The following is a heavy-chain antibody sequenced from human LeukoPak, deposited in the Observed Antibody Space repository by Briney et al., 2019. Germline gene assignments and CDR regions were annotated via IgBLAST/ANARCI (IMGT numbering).Heavy chain of an antibody. J-gene: IGHJ3*01. D-gene: IGHD2-15*01. V-gene: IGHV3-15*01. Sequence: GGALRLPCAASGFTFSNAWMSWVRQAPGKGLEWVGRIKSKTVGGTTDYAAPVKGRSTISKDDSKNTLYLQMNSLETEDTAVDNCPPEVGVTGVDAFYVWGQGTMVTVSS. CDR1: GFTFSNAW. CDR3: PPEVGVTGVDAFYV. CDR2: IKSKTVGGTT.